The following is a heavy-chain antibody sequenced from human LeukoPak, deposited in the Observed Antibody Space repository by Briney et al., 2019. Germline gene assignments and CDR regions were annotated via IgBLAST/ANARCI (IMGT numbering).Heavy chain of an antibody. V-gene: IGHV4-59*01. CDR2: IYYSGST. Sequence: SETLSLTCTVSGGSISSYYWSWIRQPPGKGLEWIGYIYYSGSTNYNPSLKSRVTISVDTSKNQFSLKLSSATAADTAVYYCARQPYSSGWANWFDPWGQGTLVTVSS. J-gene: IGHJ5*02. CDR1: GGSISSYY. D-gene: IGHD6-19*01. CDR3: ARQPYSSGWANWFDP.